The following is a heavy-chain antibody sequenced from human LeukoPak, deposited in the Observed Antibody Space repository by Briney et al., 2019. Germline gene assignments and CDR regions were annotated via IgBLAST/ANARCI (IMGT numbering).Heavy chain of an antibody. J-gene: IGHJ4*02. V-gene: IGHV5-51*01. Sequence: PGESRKISGNGSGYSFSRYWIAWARQMPGKGLEWMGIVYPRDSRTTNSPSFQGQVTISADKSTSTAYMQWPSLRASDTAMYYCARHLSSITSCPNYWGPGTLVTVSS. CDR3: ARHLSSITSCPNY. D-gene: IGHD2-2*01. CDR2: VYPRDSRT. CDR1: GYSFSRYW.